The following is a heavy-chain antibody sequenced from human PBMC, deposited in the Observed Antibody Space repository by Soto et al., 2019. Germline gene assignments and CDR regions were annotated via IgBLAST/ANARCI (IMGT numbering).Heavy chain of an antibody. D-gene: IGHD2-15*01. J-gene: IGHJ3*02. Sequence: GGSLRLSCAASGFTFSDYYMSWIRQAPGKGLEWVSYISSRRFTKYYGDSVRGRFTISRDNAKKSLYLQMNSLRAEDTAVYYCARDYCSGGSCYSGVNAFDIWGQGTMVTVSS. CDR3: ARDYCSGGSCYSGVNAFDI. V-gene: IGHV3-11*04. CDR1: GFTFSDYY. CDR2: ISSRRFTK.